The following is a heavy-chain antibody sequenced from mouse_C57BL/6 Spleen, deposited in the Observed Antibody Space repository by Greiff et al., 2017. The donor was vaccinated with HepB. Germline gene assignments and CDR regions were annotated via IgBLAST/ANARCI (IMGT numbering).Heavy chain of an antibody. CDR3: ARSVYGKDDFDY. D-gene: IGHD2-1*01. CDR2: IYPGSGNT. Sequence: QVQLKESGAELVRPGASVKLSCKASGYTFTDYYINWVKQRPGQGLEWIARIYPGSGNTYYNEKFKGKATLTAEKSSSTAYMQLSSLTSEDSAVYFCARSVYGKDDFDYWGQGTTLTVSS. CDR1: GYTFTDYY. V-gene: IGHV1-76*01. J-gene: IGHJ2*01.